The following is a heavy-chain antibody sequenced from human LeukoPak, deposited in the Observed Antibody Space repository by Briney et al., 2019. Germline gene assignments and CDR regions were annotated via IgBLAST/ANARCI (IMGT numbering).Heavy chain of an antibody. J-gene: IGHJ4*02. CDR1: GFTFTSSA. CDR3: AASPLYSSSWYRDY. Sequence: SVKVSCKASGFTFTSSAMQWVRQARGQRLEWIGWIVVGSGNTNYAQKFQERVTITRDMSTSTAYMELSSLRSEDTAVYYCAASPLYSSSWYRDYWGQGTLVTVSS. V-gene: IGHV1-58*02. CDR2: IVVGSGNT. D-gene: IGHD6-13*01.